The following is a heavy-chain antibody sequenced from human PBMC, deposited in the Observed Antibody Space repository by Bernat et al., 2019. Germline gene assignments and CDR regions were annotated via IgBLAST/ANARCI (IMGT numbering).Heavy chain of an antibody. J-gene: IGHJ6*03. D-gene: IGHD5-18*01. CDR2: INSDGSST. Sequence: EVQLVESGGGLVQPGGYLRLSCAASGFTFSSYWMHWVRQAPGKGLVWVSRINSDGSSTSYADSVKGRFTISRDNAKNTLYLQMNSLRAEDTAVYYCTVDTAMVVQYYYYYMDVWGKGTTVTVSS. V-gene: IGHV3-74*01. CDR3: TVDTAMVVQYYYYYMDV. CDR1: GFTFSSYW.